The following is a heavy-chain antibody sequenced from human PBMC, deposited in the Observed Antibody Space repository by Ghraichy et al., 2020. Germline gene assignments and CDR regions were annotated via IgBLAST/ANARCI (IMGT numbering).Heavy chain of an antibody. CDR2: ISGSGGST. D-gene: IGHD4-17*01. Sequence: GGSLRLSCATSGFTFSIYGMAWVRQAPGMGLEWVSAISGSGGSTYYADSVKGRFTISRDNSKNTLYLQMNSLRAEDTAVYYCAKDSPDYGDDGGIDYWGQGTLVTVSS. V-gene: IGHV3-23*01. CDR1: GFTFSIYG. J-gene: IGHJ4*02. CDR3: AKDSPDYGDDGGIDY.